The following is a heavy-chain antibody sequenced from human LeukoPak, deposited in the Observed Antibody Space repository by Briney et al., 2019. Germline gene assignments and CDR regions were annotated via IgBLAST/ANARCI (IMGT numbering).Heavy chain of an antibody. D-gene: IGHD6-6*01. V-gene: IGHV4-59*01. Sequence: SETLSLICTVSGGSISSDCWNWSRQSPGKGLEWIGYIYYTGSTNYNPSLKSRVTISIHTSKYQFSLKVASVTVADTAVYYCARGQSSSYFDWFDSWGQGTLVTISS. CDR2: IYYTGST. CDR1: GGSISSDC. J-gene: IGHJ5*01. CDR3: ARGQSSSYFDWFDS.